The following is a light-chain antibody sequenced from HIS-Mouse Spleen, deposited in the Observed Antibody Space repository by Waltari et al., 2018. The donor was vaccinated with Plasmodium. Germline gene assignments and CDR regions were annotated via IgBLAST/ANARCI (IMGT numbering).Light chain of an antibody. Sequence: EIVMTQSPATLSASVGDRVTITCRASQSVSSYLAWYQQKPGQAPRLLIYDASNRATGIPARFSGSGSGTDFTLTISSLEPEDFAVYYCQQRSNWPSLTFGGGTKVEIK. V-gene: IGKV3-11*01. CDR3: QQRSNWPSLT. CDR2: DAS. CDR1: QSVSSY. J-gene: IGKJ4*01.